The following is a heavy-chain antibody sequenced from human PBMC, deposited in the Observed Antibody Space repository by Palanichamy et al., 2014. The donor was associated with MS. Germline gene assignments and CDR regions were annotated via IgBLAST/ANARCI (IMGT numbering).Heavy chain of an antibody. CDR2: IYPGDSDT. CDR3: ATLKPQYYYDSSGWFDP. V-gene: IGHV5-51*01. CDR1: GYSFTSYW. Sequence: EVQLVQSGAEVKKPGESLKISCKGSGYSFTSYWIGWVRQMPGKGLEWTGIIYPGDSDTRYSPSFQGQVTISADKSISTAYLQWSSLKASDTAMYYCATLKPQYYYDSSGWFDPWGQGTLVTVSS. D-gene: IGHD3-22*01. J-gene: IGHJ5*02.